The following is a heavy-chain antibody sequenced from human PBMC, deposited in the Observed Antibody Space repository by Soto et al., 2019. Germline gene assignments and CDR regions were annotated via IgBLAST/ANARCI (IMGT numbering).Heavy chain of an antibody. CDR2: IIPILGIA. J-gene: IGHJ4*02. D-gene: IGHD5-12*01. CDR3: ARGTLSRDGYNVDYFDY. CDR1: GGTFSSYT. V-gene: IGHV1-69*02. Sequence: SVKVSCKASGGTFSSYTISWVRQAPGQGLEWMGRIIPILGIANYAQKFQGRVTITADESTSTAYMELSSLRSEDTAVYYCARGTLSRDGYNVDYFDYWGQGTLVTVSS.